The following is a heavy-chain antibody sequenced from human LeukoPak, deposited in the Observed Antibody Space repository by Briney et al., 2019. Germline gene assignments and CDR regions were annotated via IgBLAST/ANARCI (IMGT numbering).Heavy chain of an antibody. V-gene: IGHV3-7*03. J-gene: IGHJ4*02. CDR1: GFTFSSYW. D-gene: IGHD4-17*01. Sequence: GGSLRLSCAASGFTFSSYWMSWVRQAPGKGLEWVTNIKQDGSEKYYVDSVKGRFTISRDNAKNSLYLQMDSLRAEDTAVYYCAKVGDYGDYADYWGQGTLVTVSS. CDR3: AKVGDYGDYADY. CDR2: IKQDGSEK.